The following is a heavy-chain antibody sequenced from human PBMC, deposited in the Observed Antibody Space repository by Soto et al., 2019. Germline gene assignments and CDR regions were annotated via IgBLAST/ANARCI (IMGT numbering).Heavy chain of an antibody. Sequence: PGGSLRLSCAASGFTFSSYAMHWVRQAPGKGLEWVAVISYDGSNKYYADSVKGRFTISRDNSKNTLYLQMNSLRAEDTAVYYCARDRKYYDILTGWYFDYWGQGTLVTVSS. CDR1: GFTFSSYA. CDR3: ARDRKYYDILTGWYFDY. D-gene: IGHD3-9*01. J-gene: IGHJ4*02. CDR2: ISYDGSNK. V-gene: IGHV3-30-3*01.